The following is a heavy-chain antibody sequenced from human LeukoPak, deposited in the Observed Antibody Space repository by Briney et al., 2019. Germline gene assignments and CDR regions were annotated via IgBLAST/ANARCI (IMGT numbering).Heavy chain of an antibody. V-gene: IGHV4-34*01. J-gene: IGHJ4*02. CDR3: ARARYSYGYVFDY. Sequence: SETLSLTCAVSGGSFSGYYWSWVRQPPGKGLEWIGEINHSGSTNYNPSLRSRVTISVDTSKNQFSLKLSFVTAADTAVYYCARARYSYGYVFDYWGQGTLVTVSS. CDR1: GGSFSGYY. CDR2: INHSGST. D-gene: IGHD5-18*01.